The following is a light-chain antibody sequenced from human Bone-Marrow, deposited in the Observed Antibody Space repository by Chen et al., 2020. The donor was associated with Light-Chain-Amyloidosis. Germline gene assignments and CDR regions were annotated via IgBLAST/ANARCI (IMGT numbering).Light chain of an antibody. Sequence: DVQMIQSPSTLSASVGDSVTVTCRASKNIDVWVAWYQQRPREAPKVLIYKASTLQSGAPSRFSGSGSGTDFTLTIRALQPDDFATYYGQQYSQFPFTFGAGTRVE. CDR2: KAS. V-gene: IGKV1-5*03. CDR1: KNIDVW. J-gene: IGKJ4*01. CDR3: QQYSQFPFT.